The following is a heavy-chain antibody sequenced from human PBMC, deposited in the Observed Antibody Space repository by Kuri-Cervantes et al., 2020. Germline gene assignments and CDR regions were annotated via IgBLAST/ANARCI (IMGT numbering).Heavy chain of an antibody. CDR2: IYPCDSDP. V-gene: IGHV5-51*01. CDR1: GFSFTSYW. Sequence: GGSLRLSCKASGFSFTSYWIAWVRQMPGKGLELIGIIYPCDSDPRYSPSFKGQVTISAEKSIRTAYLQWSSLKASDTAIYYCARHKGLDVWGQGTTVTVSS. CDR3: ARHKGLDV. J-gene: IGHJ6*02.